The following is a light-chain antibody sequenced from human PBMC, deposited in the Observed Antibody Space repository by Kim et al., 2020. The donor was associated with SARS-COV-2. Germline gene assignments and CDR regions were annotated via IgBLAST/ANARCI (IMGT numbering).Light chain of an antibody. CDR2: AAS. CDR3: QKYNSAPPT. CDR1: QGISNY. J-gene: IGKJ1*01. V-gene: IGKV1-27*01. Sequence: ASVGDRVTITCRASQGISNYLAWYQQKPGKVPKLLIYAASALQSGVPSRFSGSGSGTDFTLTISSLQPEDVATYFCQKYNSAPPTFGQGTKVDIK.